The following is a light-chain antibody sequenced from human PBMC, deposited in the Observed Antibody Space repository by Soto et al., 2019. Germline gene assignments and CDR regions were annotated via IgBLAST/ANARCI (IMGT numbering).Light chain of an antibody. J-gene: IGKJ1*01. CDR2: GTS. Sequence: EIVLTQSPGTLSVSPGERATLSCRASQTISSNNLAWSQQKPGQAPSLPINGTSSRATGIPDRFSGSRSGTNFTLAISRLEPEDSAIYYCHLDGSCTCGQATKVEI. V-gene: IGKV3-20*01. CDR1: QTISSNN. CDR3: HLDGSCT.